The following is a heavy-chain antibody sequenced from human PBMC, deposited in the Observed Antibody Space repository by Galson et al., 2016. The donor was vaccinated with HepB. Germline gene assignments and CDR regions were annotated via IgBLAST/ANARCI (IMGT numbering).Heavy chain of an antibody. J-gene: IGHJ4*02. CDR2: IKQDASEK. CDR1: GFAFNTYW. CDR3: ARGYSSSWYLYYFDY. Sequence: SLRLSCAASGFAFNTYWMSWVRHAPGKGLEWVANIKQDASEKYYVDSVKGRFTISRDNAKNSLYLQMSSLRAEDTAVYYCARGYSSSWYLYYFDYWGQGTLVTVSS. D-gene: IGHD6-13*01. V-gene: IGHV3-7*01.